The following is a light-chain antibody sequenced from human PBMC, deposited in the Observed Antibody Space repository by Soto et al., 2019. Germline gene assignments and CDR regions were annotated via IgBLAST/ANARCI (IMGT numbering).Light chain of an antibody. CDR2: DAS. V-gene: IGKV3-11*01. CDR3: QPRGSRPPGAT. J-gene: IGKJ4*01. CDR1: QSINNY. Sequence: EIVLTQSPVTLSLSPGERATLSCRASQSINNYLAWYQQKPGQPPRLLIYDASNRATAIPVRFSGSGSGTDVTLTISSQEPEDSAIYYCQPRGSRPPGATFGGGTKVEIK.